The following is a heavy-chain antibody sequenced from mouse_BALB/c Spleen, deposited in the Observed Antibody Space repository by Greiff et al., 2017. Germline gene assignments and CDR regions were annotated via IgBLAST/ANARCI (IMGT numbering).Heavy chain of an antibody. V-gene: IGHV14-4*02. CDR2: IDPENGDT. CDR1: GFNIKDYY. CDR3: KCYWDCDV. Sequence: VQLKQSGAELVRSGASVKLSCTASGFNIKDYYMHWVKQRPEQGLEWIGWIDPENGDTEYAPKFQGKATMTADTSSNTAYLQLSSLTSEDTAVYYCKCYWDCDVWGAGTTVTVSS. J-gene: IGHJ1*01.